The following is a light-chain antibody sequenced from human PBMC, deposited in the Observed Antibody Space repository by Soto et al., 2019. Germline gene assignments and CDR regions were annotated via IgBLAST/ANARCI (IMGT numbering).Light chain of an antibody. CDR2: KAS. V-gene: IGKV1-5*03. CDR3: QQYNSSPT. Sequence: DIQMTQSPSTLSASVGDRVTITCRASQSISSWLAWYQQKPGKAPNLLIYKASSLKSGVITRFSGSGYGRVFTLTIRSLEPDDFATYYCQQYNSSPTFGQGTKVEI. J-gene: IGKJ1*01. CDR1: QSISSW.